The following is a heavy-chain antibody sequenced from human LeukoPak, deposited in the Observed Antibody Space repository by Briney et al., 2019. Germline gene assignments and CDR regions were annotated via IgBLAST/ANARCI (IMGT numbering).Heavy chain of an antibody. D-gene: IGHD3-10*01. CDR2: ITSSSSYI. CDR1: GFTFSSYS. J-gene: IGHJ4*02. V-gene: IGHV3-21*01. CDR3: AKGGYYGSGSYSDY. Sequence: GGSLRLSCAASGFTFSSYSMSWVRQAPGKGLEWVSSITSSSSYIYYADSVKGRFTISRDNAKKSVYLQMNSLRAEDTAVYYCAKGGYYGSGSYSDYWGQGTLVTVSS.